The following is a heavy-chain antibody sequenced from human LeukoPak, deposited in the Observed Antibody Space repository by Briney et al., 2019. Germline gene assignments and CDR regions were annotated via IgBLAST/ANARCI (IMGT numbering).Heavy chain of an antibody. J-gene: IGHJ4*02. CDR3: AKTRRIGTEYADLVR. D-gene: IGHD1-26*01. CDR1: GFAFHEFA. Sequence: GGSLRLSCAASGFAFHEFAMHWVRQAPGKVPEWVSLIHKDATTRYSESVKGRFAISRDNSKKSLYLQIDSLTTDDSAMYYCAKTRRIGTEYADLVRWGGGGLLTVSS. CDR2: IHKDATT. V-gene: IGHV3-43*02.